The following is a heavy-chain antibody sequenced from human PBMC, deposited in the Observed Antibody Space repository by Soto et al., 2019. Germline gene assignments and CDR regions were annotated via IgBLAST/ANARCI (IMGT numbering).Heavy chain of an antibody. V-gene: IGHV1-69*04. CDR1: GGSFSNYA. CDR3: AREMGATNDY. J-gene: IGHJ4*02. Sequence: QVQLVQSGAEVKKPGSSVKVSCKASGGSFSNYALNWVRQAPGQGLEWMGRIVPFVGITKYAQKFQGRVTITDDNSTSTAYMELSSLRAEDTAVYYCAREMGATNDYWGQGTLVTVSS. D-gene: IGHD1-26*01. CDR2: IVPFVGIT.